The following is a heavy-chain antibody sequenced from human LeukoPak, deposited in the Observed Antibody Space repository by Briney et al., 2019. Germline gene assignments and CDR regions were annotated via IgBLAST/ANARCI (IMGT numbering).Heavy chain of an antibody. D-gene: IGHD6-13*01. CDR3: ARDRYSNPYYFDY. CDR1: GGSISSSSYY. V-gene: IGHV4-39*07. Sequence: PSETLSLTCTVSGGSISSSSYYWSWIRQPPGKGLEWIGSIYYSGSTYYNPFLKSRVTISVDTSKNQFSLKLSSVTAADTAVYYCARDRYSNPYYFDYWGQGTLVTVSS. J-gene: IGHJ4*02. CDR2: IYYSGST.